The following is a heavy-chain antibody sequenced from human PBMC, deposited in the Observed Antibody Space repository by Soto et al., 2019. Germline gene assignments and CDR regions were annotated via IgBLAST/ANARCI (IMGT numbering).Heavy chain of an antibody. Sequence: PGGSLRLSCVASGFTFSTHAMSWVRQAPGKGLEWVSTFSGSGGNIYYAESVKGRLTISRDDSKNTLYLQMNSLRVEDTAVYYCAKDPPWTVGPLAMDVWGQGTTV. CDR1: GFTFSTHA. CDR3: AKDPPWTVGPLAMDV. V-gene: IGHV3-23*01. J-gene: IGHJ6*02. D-gene: IGHD2-2*01. CDR2: FSGSGGNI.